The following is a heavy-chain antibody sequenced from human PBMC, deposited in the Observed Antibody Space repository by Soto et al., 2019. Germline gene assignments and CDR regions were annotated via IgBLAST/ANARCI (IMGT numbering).Heavy chain of an antibody. V-gene: IGHV3-23*01. CDR1: GFNFRSYA. D-gene: IGHD2-2*02. Sequence: GGSLRLSCAASGFNFRSYAMSWVRPAPGKGLEGVSAISGSGGSTYDADSVKGQFTISKDKSKNTLYLQMNSLRAEDTAVYYCAKDLYPVRADAFDIWGQGTMVTVSS. CDR3: AKDLYPVRADAFDI. J-gene: IGHJ3*02. CDR2: ISGSGGST.